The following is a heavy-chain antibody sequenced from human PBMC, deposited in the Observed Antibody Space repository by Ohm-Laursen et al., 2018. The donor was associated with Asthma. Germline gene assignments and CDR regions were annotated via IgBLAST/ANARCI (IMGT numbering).Heavy chain of an antibody. V-gene: IGHV3-7*01. CDR1: GFTFSNHW. D-gene: IGHD3-22*01. Sequence: SLRLSCAASGFTFSNHWMTWVRQAPGRGLEWVANINQDGSIWGYVDSVKGRFAISRDNAKNSLYLQMNSLRDEDTAVYYCARDRPAHYYDSSGYSDYWGQGTLVTVSS. CDR3: ARDRPAHYYDSSGYSDY. CDR2: INQDGSIW. J-gene: IGHJ4*02.